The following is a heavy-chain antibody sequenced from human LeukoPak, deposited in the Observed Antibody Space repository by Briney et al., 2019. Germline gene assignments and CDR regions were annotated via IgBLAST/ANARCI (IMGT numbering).Heavy chain of an antibody. V-gene: IGHV4-39*02. CDR2: GLYTGNT. J-gene: IGHJ4*02. D-gene: IGHD6-6*01. CDR3: ARERRSSKYFDS. Sequence: SEALSLTCSVSGGSIAVNHYYWGWIRQPPGKGLEWIGSGLYTGNTYSNPSLRSRVTISVDTSKNEFSLKMNSVTAADTAVHYCARERRSSKYFDSWGQGALMIVSS. CDR1: GGSIAVNHYY.